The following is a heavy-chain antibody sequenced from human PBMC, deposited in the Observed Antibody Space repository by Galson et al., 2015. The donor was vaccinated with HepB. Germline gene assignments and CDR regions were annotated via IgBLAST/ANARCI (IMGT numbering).Heavy chain of an antibody. Sequence: SLRLSCAASGFTFSNYSLNWVRQAPGKGLEWVSYIDIIDTTTQYADSAKGRFTISRDNAKNSLFLQMNILRDEDTAVYYCAREVSGTFHAFDIWGQGTMVTVSS. CDR1: GFTFSNYS. D-gene: IGHD2/OR15-2a*01. V-gene: IGHV3-48*02. CDR2: IDIIDTTT. CDR3: AREVSGTFHAFDI. J-gene: IGHJ3*02.